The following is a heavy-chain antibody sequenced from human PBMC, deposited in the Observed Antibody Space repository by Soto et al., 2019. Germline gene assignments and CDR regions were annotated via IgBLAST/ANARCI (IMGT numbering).Heavy chain of an antibody. CDR2: IYFSGSA. D-gene: IGHD5-12*01. J-gene: IGHJ4*02. CDR3: ARRYSGYGDY. CDR1: GGSITSYY. Sequence: QVQLQESGPGLVKPSETLSLTCTVSGGSITSYYWSWIRQPPGKGLEWIGYIYFSGSANYNPSLKNRVTISVDTSKNQVSLKLSSVTAADTAVYYCARRYSGYGDYWGQGTLVTVSS. V-gene: IGHV4-59*08.